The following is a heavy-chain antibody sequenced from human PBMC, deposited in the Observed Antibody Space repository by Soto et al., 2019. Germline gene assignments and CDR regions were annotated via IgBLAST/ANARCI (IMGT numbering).Heavy chain of an antibody. CDR2: ISGSGGST. CDR1: GFTFSSYA. D-gene: IGHD3-22*01. J-gene: IGHJ5*02. Sequence: EVQLLESGGGLVQPGGSLRLSCAASGFTFSSYAMTWVRQAPGKGLEWVSAISGSGGSTYYADSVKGRFTISRDNSKNSLYLQMNSLRAEDTAVYYCAKTLYYYDTGGYPWGQGTLVTVSS. CDR3: AKTLYYYDTGGYP. V-gene: IGHV3-23*01.